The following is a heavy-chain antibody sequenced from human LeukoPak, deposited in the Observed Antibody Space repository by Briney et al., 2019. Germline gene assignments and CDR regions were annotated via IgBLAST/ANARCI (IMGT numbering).Heavy chain of an antibody. Sequence: GGSLRLSRVASGFSLSDYPMTWVRQSPGKGLEWVSTIGGSDDTYYADSVKGRFTISRDTSKNTLYLQIHSLGAEDTAVYYCARSRVVDRRGYFDFWGQGTLVTASS. D-gene: IGHD2-15*01. V-gene: IGHV3-23*01. CDR1: GFSLSDYP. J-gene: IGHJ4*02. CDR2: IGGSDDT. CDR3: ARSRVVDRRGYFDF.